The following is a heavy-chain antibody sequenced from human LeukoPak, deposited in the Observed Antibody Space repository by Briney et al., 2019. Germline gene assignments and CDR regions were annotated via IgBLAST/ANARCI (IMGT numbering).Heavy chain of an antibody. CDR3: ARDHHYSFDY. CDR2: IGTSSSTT. V-gene: IGHV3-48*02. Sequence: GGSLRLSCEASGFTFSGFTMNWVRQAPGKGLEWVSYIGTSSSTTYYADSVKGRFTISRDNAKNSLYLQMNSLRDENTAVYYCARDHHYSFDYWAREPWSPSPQ. CDR1: GFTFSGFT. J-gene: IGHJ4*02.